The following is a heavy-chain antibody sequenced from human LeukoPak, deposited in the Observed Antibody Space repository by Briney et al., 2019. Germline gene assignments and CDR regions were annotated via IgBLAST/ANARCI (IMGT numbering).Heavy chain of an antibody. V-gene: IGHV3-33*01. D-gene: IGHD1-26*01. CDR3: ATDRNGGKYYDY. J-gene: IGHJ4*02. CDR2: IWYDGSNQ. CDR1: GLNFRNYG. Sequence: GRSLRLSCAASGLNFRNYGMHWVRQAPGKGLEWVPVIWYDGSNQYYVDSVKGRFTVSKDNAKNMLYLQMNSLRAEDTAVYYCATDRNGGKYYDYWGQGTLVTVPS.